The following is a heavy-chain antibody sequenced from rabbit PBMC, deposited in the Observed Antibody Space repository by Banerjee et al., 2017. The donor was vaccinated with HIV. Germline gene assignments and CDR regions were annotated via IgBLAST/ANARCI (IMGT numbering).Heavy chain of an antibody. CDR2: IYTSSGNT. J-gene: IGHJ4*01. CDR1: GFSFSSSYY. D-gene: IGHD4-1*01. CDR3: ARVYNVGWGGSYYFKL. V-gene: IGHV1S43*01. Sequence: QEQLEESGGGLVQPEGSLTLTCTASGFSFSSSYYMCWVRQAPGKGLEWIGCIYTSSGNTWYASWVNGRFTISRSTSLNTVTLKMTSLTAADTATYFCARVYNVGWGGSYYFKLWGQGTLVTVS.